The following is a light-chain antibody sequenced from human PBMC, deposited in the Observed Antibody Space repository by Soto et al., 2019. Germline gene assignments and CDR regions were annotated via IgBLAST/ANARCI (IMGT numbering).Light chain of an antibody. CDR2: DVS. CDR1: SSDVGGYNY. V-gene: IGLV2-14*01. CDR3: SSYTSSSTLYD. Sequence: QSALTEPASVSGSPGQSITISCTGTSSDVGGYNYVSWYQQHPGKAPRLMIYDVSNRPSGVSNRFSGSKSGNTASPTISGLQAADEADDYCSSYTSSSTLYDFGTGTKVTVL. J-gene: IGLJ1*01.